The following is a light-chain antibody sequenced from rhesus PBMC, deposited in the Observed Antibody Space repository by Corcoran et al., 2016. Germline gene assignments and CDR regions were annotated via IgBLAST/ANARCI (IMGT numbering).Light chain of an antibody. CDR1: QSVSRY. J-gene: IGKJ4*01. Sequence: EIVMTQSPATLSLSPGERATLSCRASQSVSRYVAWYQQKPEQAPRLLIYGASSRATGIPDSLSGSGSGTDVTLTISSLEPEDFAVYYCRQYSNWLTFGGGTKVEIK. CDR2: GAS. CDR3: RQYSNWLT. V-gene: IGKV3S9*01.